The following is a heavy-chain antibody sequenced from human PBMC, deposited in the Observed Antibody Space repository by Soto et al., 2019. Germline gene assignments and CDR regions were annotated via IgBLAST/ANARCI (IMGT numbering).Heavy chain of an antibody. CDR2: ISGSGGST. J-gene: IGHJ4*02. Sequence: EVQLLESGGGVVQPGGSLRLSCAASGFTFSTYAMSWVRQAPGKGLEWVSAISGSGGSTYYAASVKGRFTISRDNSKNPLYLQVNSLRAEDTGVYYCAKVYYNFWSGYDYWGQGALVTVSS. D-gene: IGHD3-3*01. V-gene: IGHV3-23*01. CDR3: AKVYYNFWSGYDY. CDR1: GFTFSTYA.